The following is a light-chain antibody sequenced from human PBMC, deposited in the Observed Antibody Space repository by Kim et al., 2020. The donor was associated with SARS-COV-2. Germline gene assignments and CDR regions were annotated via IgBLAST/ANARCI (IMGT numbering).Light chain of an antibody. CDR2: GAS. CDR3: QHYDSSLS. Sequence: LSPGERAPLSCRASQTVRSSSFAWYQQRPGQAPRLLIYGASSRATGIPDRFSGSGSETDFTLTISRLEPEDFAVYYCQHYDSSLSFGQGTKVDIK. CDR1: QTVRSSS. J-gene: IGKJ1*01. V-gene: IGKV3-20*01.